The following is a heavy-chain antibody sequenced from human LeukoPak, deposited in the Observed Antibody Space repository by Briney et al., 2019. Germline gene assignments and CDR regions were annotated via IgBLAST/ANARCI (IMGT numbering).Heavy chain of an antibody. V-gene: IGHV4-34*01. D-gene: IGHD4-11*01. Sequence: SETLSLTCAVYGGSFSGYYWSWIRQPPGKGLEWIGEINHSGSTNYNPSLKSRVTISVDTSKNQFSLKLNSVTAADTAVYYCARGPRVVTTWSYYYYYMDVWGKGTTVTVSS. CDR1: GGSFSGYY. CDR3: ARGPRVVTTWSYYYYYMDV. CDR2: INHSGST. J-gene: IGHJ6*03.